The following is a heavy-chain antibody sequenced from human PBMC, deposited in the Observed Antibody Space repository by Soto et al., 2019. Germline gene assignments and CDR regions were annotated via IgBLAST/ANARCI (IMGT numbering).Heavy chain of an antibody. D-gene: IGHD2-15*01. Sequence: SVKVSCKASGGTFSSYAISWVRQAPGQGLEWMGGIIPIFGTANYAQKFQGRVTITADESTSTAYMELSSLRSEDTAVYYCARRYCSGGSCYYIFDYWGQGTLVTVSS. CDR1: GGTFSSYA. CDR3: ARRYCSGGSCYYIFDY. CDR2: IIPIFGTA. J-gene: IGHJ4*02. V-gene: IGHV1-69*13.